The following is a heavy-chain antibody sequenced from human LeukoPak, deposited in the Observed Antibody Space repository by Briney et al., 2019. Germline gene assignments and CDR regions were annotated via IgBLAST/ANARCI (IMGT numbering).Heavy chain of an antibody. CDR1: GFTFGDYA. CDR3: TRHSGFVVVPAAIDY. J-gene: IGHJ4*02. D-gene: IGHD2-2*01. Sequence: GGSLRLSCTASGFTFGDYAMSWFRQAPGKGLEWVGFIRSKAYGGTTEYAASVKGRFTISRDDSKSIAYLQMNSLKTEDAAVYYCTRHSGFVVVPAAIDYWGQGTLVTVSS. V-gene: IGHV3-49*03. CDR2: IRSKAYGGTT.